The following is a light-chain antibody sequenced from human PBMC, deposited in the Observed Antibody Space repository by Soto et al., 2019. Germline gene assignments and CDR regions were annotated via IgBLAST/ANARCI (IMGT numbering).Light chain of an antibody. CDR2: EVN. V-gene: IGLV2-14*01. CDR3: SSFTTYNTRV. Sequence: QSALTQPASVSGSPGQSIAISCTGTNSDVGAYNFVSWYQQYPGKAPKLIIHEVNNRPSGVSDRFSGSKSGNTASLTISGLQADVEADYYCSSFTTYNTRVFGTVTKLTVL. J-gene: IGLJ1*01. CDR1: NSDVGAYNF.